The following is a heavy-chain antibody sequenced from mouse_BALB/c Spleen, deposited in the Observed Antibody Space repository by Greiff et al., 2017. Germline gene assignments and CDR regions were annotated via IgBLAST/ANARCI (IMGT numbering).Heavy chain of an antibody. CDR3: ARGGDGYFDD. CDR1: GYTFTSYW. V-gene: IGHV1S41*01. Sequence: DLVKPVASVKLSCKASGYTFTSYWINWIKQRPGQGLEWIGRIAPGSGSTYYNEMFEGKATLTVDTSSSTAYIQLSSLSSEDSAVYFSARGGDGYFDDWGEGTTVTGSA. D-gene: IGHD3-3*01. CDR2: IAPGSGST. J-gene: IGHJ1*01.